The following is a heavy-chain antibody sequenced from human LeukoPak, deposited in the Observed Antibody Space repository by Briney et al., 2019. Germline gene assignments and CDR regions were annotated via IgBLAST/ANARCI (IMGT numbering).Heavy chain of an antibody. V-gene: IGHV3-11*01. CDR3: ARDPDYGDPE. Sequence: GGTLRLSCTASGFTFSDHYMSWFRLSPGKGLEWLSYITSSGSITDYADSVKGRFTISRDNAKNTMFLQMNSLRPEDTAAYYCARDPDYGDPEWGQGTLVTVSS. CDR2: ITSSGSIT. CDR1: GFTFSDHY. J-gene: IGHJ4*02. D-gene: IGHD4-17*01.